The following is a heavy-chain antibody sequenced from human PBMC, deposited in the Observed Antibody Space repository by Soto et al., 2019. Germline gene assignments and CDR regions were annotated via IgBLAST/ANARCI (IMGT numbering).Heavy chain of an antibody. CDR1: GGSISSSSYY. CDR2: IYYSGST. V-gene: IGHV4-39*01. J-gene: IGHJ5*02. D-gene: IGHD3-10*01. Sequence: SETLSLTCTVSGGSISSSSYYWGWIRQPPGKGLEWIGSIYYSGSTYYNPSLKSRVTISVDTSKNQFSLKLSSVTAADTAVYYCARLVKETYYYGSGDNWLDPWGQGTLVTVSS. CDR3: ARLVKETYYYGSGDNWLDP.